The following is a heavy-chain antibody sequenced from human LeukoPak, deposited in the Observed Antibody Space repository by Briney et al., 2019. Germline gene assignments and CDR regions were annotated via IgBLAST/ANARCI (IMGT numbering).Heavy chain of an antibody. CDR1: GGSISSYY. CDR2: IYYSGST. V-gene: IGHV4-59*12. Sequence: SETLSLTCTVSGGSISSYYWSWIRQPPGKGLEWIGYIYYSGSTNYNPSLKSRVTISVDTSKNQFSLKLSSVTAADTAVYYCARDTYYYDSSGYPDWFDPWGQGTLVTVSS. CDR3: ARDTYYYDSSGYPDWFDP. D-gene: IGHD3-22*01. J-gene: IGHJ5*02.